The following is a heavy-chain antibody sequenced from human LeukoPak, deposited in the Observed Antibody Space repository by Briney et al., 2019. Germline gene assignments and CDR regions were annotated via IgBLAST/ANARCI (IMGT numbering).Heavy chain of an antibody. Sequence: SETLSLTCAVYGGSFSGYYWSWIRQPPGKGLEWIGEINHSGSTNYNPSLKSRVTISVDTSKSQFSLKLSSVTAADTAVYYCARGRLYCSSTSCYRRPFDYWGQGTLVTVSS. V-gene: IGHV4-34*01. J-gene: IGHJ4*02. CDR2: INHSGST. CDR3: ARGRLYCSSTSCYRRPFDY. D-gene: IGHD2-2*02. CDR1: GGSFSGYY.